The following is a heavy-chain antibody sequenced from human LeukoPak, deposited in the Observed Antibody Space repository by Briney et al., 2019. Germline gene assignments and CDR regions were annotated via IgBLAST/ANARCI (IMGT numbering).Heavy chain of an antibody. V-gene: IGHV1-46*01. CDR3: ARSGLEYDAFDI. J-gene: IGHJ3*02. CDR1: GYTFTSYY. Sequence: GSVKVSFKASGYTFTSYYMHWVRQAPGQGLEWMGIINPSGGSTSYAQKFQGRVTMTRDTSTSTVYMELSSLRSEDTAVYYCARSGLEYDAFDIWGQGTMVTVSS. D-gene: IGHD1-14*01. CDR2: INPSGGST.